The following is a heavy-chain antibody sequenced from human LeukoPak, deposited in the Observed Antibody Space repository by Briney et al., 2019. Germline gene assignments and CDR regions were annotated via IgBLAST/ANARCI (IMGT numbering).Heavy chain of an antibody. CDR2: IYYSGST. Sequence: SETLSLTCTVSCGSISSSSYYWGWIRQPPGTGLEWIGSIYYSGSTYYNPSLKSRVTISVDTSKNQFSLKLSSVTAADTAMYYCARYLTIFDYWGQGTLVTVSS. J-gene: IGHJ4*02. CDR1: CGSISSSSYY. D-gene: IGHD3-3*01. V-gene: IGHV4-39*01. CDR3: ARYLTIFDY.